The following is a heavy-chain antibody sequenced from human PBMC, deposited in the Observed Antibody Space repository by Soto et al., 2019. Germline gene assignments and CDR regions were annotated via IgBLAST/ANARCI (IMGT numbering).Heavy chain of an antibody. CDR3: ARSDGRY. CDR2: IYYSGST. CDR1: GGSIRSYY. V-gene: IGHV4-59*01. Sequence: PSETLSLTCTVSGGSIRSYYWSWIRQPPGKGLEWFGYIYYSGSTNYNPSLKSRVTISVDTSKNQFSLKLSSVTAADTAVYYCARSDGRYWGQGTLVTVS. J-gene: IGHJ4*02.